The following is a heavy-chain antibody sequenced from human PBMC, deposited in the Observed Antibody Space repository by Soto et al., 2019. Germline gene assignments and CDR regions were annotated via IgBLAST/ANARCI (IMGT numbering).Heavy chain of an antibody. CDR1: GLPVGSHG. J-gene: IGHJ3*02. D-gene: IGHD3-10*01. Sequence: EVTMLESGGHLAQPGGSLRLSCVVSGLPVGSHGMSWVRQAPGKGLEWVSSINAIGGTTFYADSVKGRFTIYRDKSENTLYLQMHSLRVGDTAIYFCARGEYGVLDIWGQGTMVTVSS. CDR3: ARGEYGVLDI. V-gene: IGHV3-23*01. CDR2: INAIGGTT.